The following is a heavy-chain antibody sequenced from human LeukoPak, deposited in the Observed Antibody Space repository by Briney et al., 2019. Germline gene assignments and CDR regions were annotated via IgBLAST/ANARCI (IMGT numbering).Heavy chain of an antibody. CDR2: IYYSGST. J-gene: IGHJ4*02. Sequence: PSETLSLTCAVYGGSFSSYYWSWIRQPPGKGLEWIGYIYYSGSTNYNPSLKSRVTISVDTSKNQFSLKLSSVTAADTAVYYCARRGRSGYYFDYWGQGTLVTVSS. D-gene: IGHD3-22*01. CDR3: ARRGRSGYYFDY. CDR1: GGSFSSYY. V-gene: IGHV4-59*08.